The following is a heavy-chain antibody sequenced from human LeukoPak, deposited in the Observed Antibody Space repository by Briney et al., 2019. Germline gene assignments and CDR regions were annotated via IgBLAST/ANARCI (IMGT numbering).Heavy chain of an antibody. CDR1: GGSISSYY. V-gene: IGHV4-59*12. D-gene: IGHD3-10*01. Sequence: SSETLSLTCSVSGGSISSYYWNWIRQPPGKGLEWIGYIYYSGSTKYNPSLKSRVTISVDTSKNQFSLKLSSVTAADTAVYYCARDHDKWFGEPKDAFDIWGQGTMVTVSS. CDR3: ARDHDKWFGEPKDAFDI. J-gene: IGHJ3*02. CDR2: IYYSGST.